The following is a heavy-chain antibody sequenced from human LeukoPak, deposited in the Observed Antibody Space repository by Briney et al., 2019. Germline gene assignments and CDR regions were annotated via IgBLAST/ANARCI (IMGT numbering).Heavy chain of an antibody. CDR1: GYTFTGYY. J-gene: IGHJ6*02. CDR2: INPNSGGT. D-gene: IGHD3-3*01. CDR3: AREGLTVFGRYYGMDV. V-gene: IGHV1-2*02. Sequence: ASVKVSCKASGYTFTGYYMHWVRQAPGQGLEWMGWINPNSGGTKSAQNFQGRVIMTRSTSISTAYMELSRLRSDDTAVYYCAREGLTVFGRYYGMDVWGQGTTVTVSS.